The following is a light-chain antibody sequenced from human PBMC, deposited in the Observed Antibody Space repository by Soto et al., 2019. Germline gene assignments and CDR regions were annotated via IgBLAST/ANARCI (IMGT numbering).Light chain of an antibody. CDR2: DAS. J-gene: IGKJ4*01. CDR1: QTIDNW. Sequence: DIQMTQSPSTLSASLGVRVTITCRASQTIDNWLAWYQQKPGKAPKLLISDASSLQGGVPSRFSGSGSGTEFTLTISSLQPEDFATYYCLQHNSYPLTFGGGTKVDIK. CDR3: LQHNSYPLT. V-gene: IGKV1-5*01.